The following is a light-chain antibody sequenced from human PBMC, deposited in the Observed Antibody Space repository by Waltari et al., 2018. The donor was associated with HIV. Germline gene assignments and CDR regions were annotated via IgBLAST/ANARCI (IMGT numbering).Light chain of an antibody. CDR3: QQYNNWPVT. CDR2: GSS. V-gene: IGKV3D-15*01. Sequence: EIVMTQSPATLSVAPGERGTLSCRASQSVTSNLAWYHRNPGQAPRLLIYGSSTRATGIPARSSGSGYGTEFTLIASSLQSEDCAVYYCQQYNNWPVTFDPGTKVAIK. J-gene: IGKJ3*01. CDR1: QSVTSN.